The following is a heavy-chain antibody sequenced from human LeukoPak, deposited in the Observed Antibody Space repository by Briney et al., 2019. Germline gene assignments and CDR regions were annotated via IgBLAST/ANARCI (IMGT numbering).Heavy chain of an antibody. D-gene: IGHD2-2*01. CDR2: INPNSGGT. CDR1: GYTFTGYY. CDR3: ARDLPLVVHKGRSQTTGIDWFDP. Sequence: ASVKVSCKASGYTFTGYYMHWVRQAPGQGLEWMGWINPNSGGTNYAQKFQGRVTMTRDTSISTAYMELSRLGSDDTAVYYCARDLPLVVHKGRSQTTGIDWFDPWGQGILVTVSS. V-gene: IGHV1-2*02. J-gene: IGHJ5*02.